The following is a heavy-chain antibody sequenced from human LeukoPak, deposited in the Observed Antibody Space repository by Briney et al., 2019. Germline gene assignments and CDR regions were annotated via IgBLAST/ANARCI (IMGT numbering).Heavy chain of an antibody. Sequence: GGSLRLSCAVSGFTFSSDAMSWVRQAPGKGLEWVSSISGSGGGTEYADSVKGRFTISRDNSKNTLYLQMNSLRAEDTAIFYCAKGSVGTTRRFDPWGQGTLVTVSS. J-gene: IGHJ5*02. V-gene: IGHV3-23*01. CDR3: AKGSVGTTRRFDP. CDR2: ISGSGGGT. CDR1: GFTFSSDA. D-gene: IGHD4-23*01.